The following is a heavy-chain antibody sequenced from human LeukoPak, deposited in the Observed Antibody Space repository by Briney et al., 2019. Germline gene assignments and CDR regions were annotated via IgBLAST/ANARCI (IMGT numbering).Heavy chain of an antibody. V-gene: IGHV1-2*02. CDR2: INPNSGGT. J-gene: IGHJ4*02. CDR1: GYTFTGYY. CDR3: AGAAVPLLCSGTSCYSVDY. D-gene: IGHD2-2*01. Sequence: GASVKVSCKASGYTFTGYYMHWVRQAPGQGLEWMGWINPNSGGTNYAQKFQGRVTMTRDTSISTAYMELSRLRSDDTAVYYCAGAAVPLLCSGTSCYSVDYWGQGTLVTVSS.